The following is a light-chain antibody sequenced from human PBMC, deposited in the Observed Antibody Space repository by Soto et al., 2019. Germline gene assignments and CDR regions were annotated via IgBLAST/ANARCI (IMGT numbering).Light chain of an antibody. CDR2: EVS. CDR1: SSDVGGYNY. V-gene: IGLV2-14*01. CDR3: TSYTSSTTWV. Sequence: QSALTQPASVSGSPGQSITISCTGTSSDVGGYNYVSWYQQHPGKAPKLMIYEVSNRPSGVSVRFSGSKSGNTASLTISGLKAEDEADYYCTSYTSSTTWVFGGGTKLTVL. J-gene: IGLJ3*02.